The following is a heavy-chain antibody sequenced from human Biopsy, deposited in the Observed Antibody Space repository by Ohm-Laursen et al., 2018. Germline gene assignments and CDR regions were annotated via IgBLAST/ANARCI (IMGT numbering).Heavy chain of an antibody. V-gene: IGHV1-8*01. CDR1: GYTFTDYD. Sequence: SSVKVSCKASGYTFTDYDIIWVRQATGQGPEWMGWMNPKSGKTGYEQKFRGRVTMTSDTSLSTAYMELSSLGSEDTAAYYCARAVRNQLASEYWGQGTLVTVSS. D-gene: IGHD1-1*01. J-gene: IGHJ4*02. CDR2: MNPKSGKT. CDR3: ARAVRNQLASEY.